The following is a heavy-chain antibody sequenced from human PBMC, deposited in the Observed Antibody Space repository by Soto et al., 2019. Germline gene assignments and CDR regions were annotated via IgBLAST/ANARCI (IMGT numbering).Heavy chain of an antibody. Sequence: ASVKVSCKASGGTFSRYAISWVRQAPGQGLEWMGGIIPIFGTANYAQKFQGRVTITADESTSTAYMELSSLRSEDTAVYYCARSRGPQMYCYDSSGYPPQNFDYWGQGTLVTVSS. D-gene: IGHD3-22*01. V-gene: IGHV1-69*13. CDR3: ARSRGPQMYCYDSSGYPPQNFDY. J-gene: IGHJ4*02. CDR1: GGTFSRYA. CDR2: IIPIFGTA.